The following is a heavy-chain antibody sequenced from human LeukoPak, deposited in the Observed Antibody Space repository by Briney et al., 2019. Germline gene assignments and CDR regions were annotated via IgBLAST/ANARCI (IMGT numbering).Heavy chain of an antibody. V-gene: IGHV3-74*01. CDR1: IYLQWICQ. D-gene: IGHD5-18*01. CDR2: IKSDGSTT. J-gene: IGHJ4*02. CDR3: ARVVDTHFDY. Sequence: GGPLRLSCAASIYLQWICQIQGLSQAPGKARVCVSRIKSDGSTTTHADSVKGRFTISRDNAKNTLHLQMNSLRAEDMAVYYCARVVDTHFDYWGQGTLVTVS.